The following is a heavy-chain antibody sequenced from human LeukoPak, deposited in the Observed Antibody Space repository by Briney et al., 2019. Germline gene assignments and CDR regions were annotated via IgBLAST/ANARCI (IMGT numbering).Heavy chain of an antibody. V-gene: IGHV4-31*03. CDR3: ARHIRVTMVRGVHYYFDY. J-gene: IGHJ4*02. Sequence: PSETLSVTCTVSGGSISSGGYYWSWIRQHPGKGLEWIGYIYYSGSTYYNPSLKSRVTISVDTSKNQFSLKLSSVTAADTAVYYCARHIRVTMVRGVHYYFDYWGQGTLVTVSS. CDR1: GGSISSGGYY. D-gene: IGHD3-10*01. CDR2: IYYSGST.